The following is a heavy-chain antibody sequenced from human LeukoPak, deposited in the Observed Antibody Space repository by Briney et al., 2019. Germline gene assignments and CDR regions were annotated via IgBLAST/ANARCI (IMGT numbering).Heavy chain of an antibody. D-gene: IGHD3-3*01. CDR1: GFSLGAYA. CDR2: INADGGRT. CDR3: ATWAFYHDLDV. J-gene: IGHJ6*02. V-gene: IGHV3-43*02. Sequence: GGSLRLSCVASGFSLGAYAMHWVRQARGKGLEWASHINADGGRTYYADAVKGRFTIYRDNSKDSLYLQMTGLRAEDSAVYYCATWAFYHDLDVWGRGTTVTVSS.